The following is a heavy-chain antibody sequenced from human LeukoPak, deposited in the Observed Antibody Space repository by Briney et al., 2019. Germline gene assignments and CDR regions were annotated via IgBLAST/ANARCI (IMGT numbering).Heavy chain of an antibody. CDR2: INHSGST. CDR1: GGSFSGYY. CDR3: ARGRYSSSWYYYYYMDV. Sequence: SETLSLTCAVYGGSFSGYYWSWIRQPPGKGLEWIGEINHSGSTNYNPSLKSRVTISVDTSKNQLSLKLSSVTAADTAVYYCARGRYSSSWYYYYYMDVWGKGTTVTVSS. D-gene: IGHD6-13*01. J-gene: IGHJ6*03. V-gene: IGHV4-34*01.